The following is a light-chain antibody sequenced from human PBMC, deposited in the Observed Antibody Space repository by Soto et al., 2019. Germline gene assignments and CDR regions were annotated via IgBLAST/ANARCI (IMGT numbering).Light chain of an antibody. J-gene: IGLJ1*01. CDR1: SSDVGGYNY. CDR2: EVS. V-gene: IGLV2-14*01. CDR3: SSFTTNRVYV. Sequence: QSVLTQPASVPGSPGQSITISCTGTSSDVGGYNYVSWYQQQSGKAPKLMIHEVSNRPSGVSNRFSGSKSGNTASLTISGLQAEDEADYYCSSFTTNRVYVFGPGTKVTVL.